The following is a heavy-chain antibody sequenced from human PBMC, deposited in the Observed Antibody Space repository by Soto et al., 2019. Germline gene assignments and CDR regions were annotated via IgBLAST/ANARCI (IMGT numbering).Heavy chain of an antibody. CDR2: IRNKANRYTT. CDR1: GFTFSDHY. J-gene: IGHJ4*02. D-gene: IGHD1-26*01. CDR3: VDCGSPAFDS. Sequence: EVQLVESGGDLVQPGGSLRLSCAASGFTFSDHYMDWVRQAPGKGLEWVGLIRNKANRYTTEYAASVRGRFTISRDDSENTLYLQMNTLKTEDTAVYYCVDCGSPAFDSWGQGALVTVSS. V-gene: IGHV3-72*01.